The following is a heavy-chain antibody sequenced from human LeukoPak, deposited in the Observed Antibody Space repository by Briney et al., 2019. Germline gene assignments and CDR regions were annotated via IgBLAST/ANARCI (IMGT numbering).Heavy chain of an antibody. CDR2: INPNSGGT. Sequence: SVKVSCKASGYTFTGYYMHWVRQAPGQGLEWMGWINPNSGGTNYAQKFQGRVTMTRDTSISTAYMELSRLRSDDTAVYYCARDAGEDDYGDYPWGQGTLVTVSS. CDR3: ARDAGEDDYGDYP. D-gene: IGHD4-17*01. J-gene: IGHJ5*02. CDR1: GYTFTGYY. V-gene: IGHV1-2*02.